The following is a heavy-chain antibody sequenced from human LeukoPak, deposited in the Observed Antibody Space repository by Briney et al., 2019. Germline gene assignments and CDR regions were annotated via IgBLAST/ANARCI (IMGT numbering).Heavy chain of an antibody. V-gene: IGHV4-34*01. Sequence: PSETLSLTCAVYGGSFGGYYWSWIRQPPGKGLEWIGEINHSGSTNYNPSLKSRVTISVDTSKNQFSLKLSSVTAADTAVYYCARGIAAAGADVWGQGTTVTVSS. D-gene: IGHD6-13*01. CDR1: GGSFGGYY. J-gene: IGHJ6*02. CDR3: ARGIAAAGADV. CDR2: INHSGST.